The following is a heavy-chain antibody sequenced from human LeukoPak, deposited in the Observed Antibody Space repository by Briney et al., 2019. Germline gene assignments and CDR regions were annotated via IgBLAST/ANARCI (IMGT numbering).Heavy chain of an antibody. CDR2: IKQDGSEK. CDR3: AREFGSIAAAGDYYMDV. Sequence: GGSLRLSCAASGFTFSSYWMSWARHALGRGLEWGANIKQDGSEKYYVDSVKGRFTISRDNAQNSLYLQMNSLRAEDTAVYYCAREFGSIAAAGDYYMDVWGKGTTVTVSS. V-gene: IGHV3-7*01. CDR1: GFTFSSYW. D-gene: IGHD6-13*01. J-gene: IGHJ6*03.